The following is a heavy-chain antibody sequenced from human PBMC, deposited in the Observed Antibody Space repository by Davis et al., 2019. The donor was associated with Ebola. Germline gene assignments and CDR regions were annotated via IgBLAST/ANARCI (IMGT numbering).Heavy chain of an antibody. CDR2: ISYDGSNK. D-gene: IGHD5-18*01. V-gene: IGHV3-30*04. CDR1: GFTFSSYA. CDR3: AKDRRDTASFDY. J-gene: IGHJ4*02. Sequence: GGSLRLSCAASGFTFSSYAMHWVRQAPGKGLEWVAVISYDGSNKYYADSVKGRFTISRDNSKKTLYLQMNSLRAEDTAVYYCAKDRRDTASFDYWGQGTLVTVSS.